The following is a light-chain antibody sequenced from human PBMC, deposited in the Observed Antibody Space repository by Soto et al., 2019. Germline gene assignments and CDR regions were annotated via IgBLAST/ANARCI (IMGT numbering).Light chain of an antibody. Sequence: ALTPPPSASGSPGQSVAISCTGTSSDIGAYKFVSWYQQHPGKAPKLIIYEVSIRPSGVPDRFSGSKSGNTASLTVSGLLAEDEADYYCSLYAGSNNVVFGGGTQLTVL. J-gene: IGLJ2*01. V-gene: IGLV2-8*01. CDR3: SLYAGSNNVV. CDR2: EVS. CDR1: SSDIGAYKF.